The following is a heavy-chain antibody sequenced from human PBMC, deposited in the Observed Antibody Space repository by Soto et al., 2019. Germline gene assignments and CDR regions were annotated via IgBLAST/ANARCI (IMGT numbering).Heavy chain of an antibody. D-gene: IGHD6-13*01. J-gene: IGHJ6*02. V-gene: IGHV4-4*02. Sequence: SENQPPSCAVSGGSISSSNWWSWVRHPPGKGLEWIGEIYHSGSTNYNPSLKSRVTISEDKSKNQFSLKLSSVTAADTAVYYCARDLRASSSWNYYYYGMDVWGQGTTLT. CDR2: IYHSGST. CDR3: ARDLRASSSWNYYYYGMDV. CDR1: GGSISSSNW.